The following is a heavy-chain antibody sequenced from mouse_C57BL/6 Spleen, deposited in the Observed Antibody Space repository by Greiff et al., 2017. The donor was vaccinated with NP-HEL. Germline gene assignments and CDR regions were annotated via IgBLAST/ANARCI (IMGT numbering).Heavy chain of an antibody. J-gene: IGHJ2*01. V-gene: IGHV1-53*01. CDR2: INPSNGGT. Sequence: VQLQQSGTELVKPGASVKLSCKASGYTFTSYWMHWVKQRPGQGLGWIGNINPSNGGTNYNEKFKGKATFTADTSSNTAYMQLSSLTTEDSAIYYCARFNWDDYFDYWGQGTTLTVSS. D-gene: IGHD4-1*01. CDR1: GYTFTSYW. CDR3: ARFNWDDYFDY.